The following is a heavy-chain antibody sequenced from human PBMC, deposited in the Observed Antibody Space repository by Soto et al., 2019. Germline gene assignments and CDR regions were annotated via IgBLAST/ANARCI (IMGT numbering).Heavy chain of an antibody. D-gene: IGHD3-10*01. Sequence: QVQLQESGPGLVKSSQTLSLTCAVSGGSISSGGNYWSWIRQHPGKGLEWIGYIYYSGSTYYNPSLKSRVTISVDTSKNQVSLKLNSVTAADTAVYYCARARMVRGVIYYYGMDVWGQGTTVTVSS. CDR3: ARARMVRGVIYYYGMDV. CDR1: GGSISSGGNY. CDR2: IYYSGST. J-gene: IGHJ6*02. V-gene: IGHV4-31*11.